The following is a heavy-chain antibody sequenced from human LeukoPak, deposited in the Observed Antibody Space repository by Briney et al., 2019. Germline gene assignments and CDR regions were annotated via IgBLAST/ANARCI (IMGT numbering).Heavy chain of an antibody. CDR3: ARWYSSGWPPWVRDLYDAFDI. Sequence: GESLKISCKGSGYSFTSYWIGWVRQMPGKGLEWMGIIYPGDTDTRYSPSFQGQVTISADKSISTAYLQWSSLKASDTAMYYCARWYSSGWPPWVRDLYDAFDIWGQGTMVTVSS. D-gene: IGHD6-19*01. V-gene: IGHV5-51*01. J-gene: IGHJ3*02. CDR2: IYPGDTDT. CDR1: GYSFTSYW.